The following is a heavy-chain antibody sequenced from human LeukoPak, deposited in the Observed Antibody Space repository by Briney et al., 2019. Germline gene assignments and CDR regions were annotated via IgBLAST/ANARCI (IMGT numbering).Heavy chain of an antibody. J-gene: IGHJ4*02. D-gene: IGHD1-26*01. CDR2: INTDGTFT. Sequence: PGGSLILSCETSGFTFSDYWMHWVRQAPGKGLEWVSRINTDGTFTRYPDSVQGRFTISRDTAKNTLLLQMNSLRAEDTAVYYCARAAKVGGALQYWGQGTLVTVSS. CDR3: ARAAKVGGALQY. CDR1: GFTFSDYW. V-gene: IGHV3-74*01.